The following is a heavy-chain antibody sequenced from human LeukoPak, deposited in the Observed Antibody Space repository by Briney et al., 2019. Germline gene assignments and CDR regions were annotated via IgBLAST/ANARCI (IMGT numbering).Heavy chain of an antibody. V-gene: IGHV4-61*02. D-gene: IGHD3-10*01. CDR2: IYTSGST. CDR1: GGSISSGSYY. J-gene: IGHJ4*02. Sequence: SETLSLTCTVSGGSISSGSYYWSCIRQPAGKGLEWIGRIYTSGSTNYNPSLKSRVTISVDTSKNQFSLKLSSVTAADTAVYYCARVPSESYVHLDYWGQGILVIVSS. CDR3: ARVPSESYVHLDY.